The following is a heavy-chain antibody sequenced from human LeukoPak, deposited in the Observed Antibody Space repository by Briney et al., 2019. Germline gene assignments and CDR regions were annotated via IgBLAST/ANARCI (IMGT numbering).Heavy chain of an antibody. Sequence: GASVKVSCKASGYTFRSYSISWVRQAPGQGLEWMGWISPSNGDTNYAQRLQDRVTMTTDTSTRTVYMELRSLRSDDTAVYYCARDSGWELEQFNFDYWGQGTLVTVSS. D-gene: IGHD1/OR15-1a*01. J-gene: IGHJ4*02. CDR3: ARDSGWELEQFNFDY. V-gene: IGHV1-18*01. CDR2: ISPSNGDT. CDR1: GYTFRSYS.